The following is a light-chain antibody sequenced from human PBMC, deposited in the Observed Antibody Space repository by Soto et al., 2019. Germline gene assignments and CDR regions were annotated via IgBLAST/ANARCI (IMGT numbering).Light chain of an antibody. CDR1: QNVSSY. Sequence: EIVLTQSPATLSLSPGERATLSCRASQNVSSYLAWYQQKPGQAPRLLIYDASNRATGIPARFSGSGSGTDFTLTISSLEPEDFAVYYCQQRYNWPITFGQGTRLEIK. CDR2: DAS. CDR3: QQRYNWPIT. J-gene: IGKJ5*01. V-gene: IGKV3-11*01.